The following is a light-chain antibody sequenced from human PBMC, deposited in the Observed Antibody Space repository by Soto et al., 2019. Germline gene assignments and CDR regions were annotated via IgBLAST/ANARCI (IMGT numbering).Light chain of an antibody. J-gene: IGLJ2*01. CDR2: DTT. V-gene: IGLV7-46*01. Sequence: QAVVTQEPSLTVPPGGTVTLTCGSSTGAVTSGHYPYWFQQKPGQAPRTLIYDTTNKHSWTPARFSGSLLGGKAALTLSGAQPEDEADYYCLLFYTDIRVFGGGTKLTVL. CDR3: LLFYTDIRV. CDR1: TGAVTSGHY.